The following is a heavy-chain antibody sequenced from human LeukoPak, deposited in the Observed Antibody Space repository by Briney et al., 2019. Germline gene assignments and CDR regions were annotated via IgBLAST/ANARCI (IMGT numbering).Heavy chain of an antibody. CDR3: AKVYGGNSVEERGFDY. CDR2: IRSTANGYAT. D-gene: IGHD4-23*01. V-gene: IGHV3-73*01. CDR1: GFTFSGSA. J-gene: IGHJ4*02. Sequence: GGSLRLSCAASGFTFSGSALHWVRQASGKGLEWVGRIRSTANGYATAYAASVKGRFTISRDDSKNTVYLQMNSLRAEDTAVYYCAKVYGGNSVEERGFDYWGQGTLVTVSS.